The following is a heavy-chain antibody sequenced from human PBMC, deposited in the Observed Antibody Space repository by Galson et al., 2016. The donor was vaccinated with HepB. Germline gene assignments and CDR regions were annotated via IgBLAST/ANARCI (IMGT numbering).Heavy chain of an antibody. CDR1: GFTFSNAW. D-gene: IGHD1-1*01. J-gene: IGHJ4*02. V-gene: IGHV3-15*01. Sequence: SLRLSCAASGFTFSNAWMTWVRQAPGKGLEWVGRIKSTTDGGTTDYAAPGEGRFTISRDGSRKTLYLRMNSLKTEDTAIYYCTTDRGNDWKFGLAVDWGQGTQVTVSS. CDR2: IKSTTDGGTT. CDR3: TTDRGNDWKFGLAVD.